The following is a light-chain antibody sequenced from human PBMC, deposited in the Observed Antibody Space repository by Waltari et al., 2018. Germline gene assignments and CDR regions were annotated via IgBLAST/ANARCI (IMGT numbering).Light chain of an antibody. CDR3: QTWDGSTAF. Sequence: SYDLTQPPAVSVSPGQTATITCSGDNLGEKYIYWYQQKPGQSPVVVIYQDTKRPAGIPERFSGSNSGNTATLTISGTPATDEADYYCQTWDGSTAFFGTGTKVTVL. J-gene: IGLJ1*01. V-gene: IGLV3-1*01. CDR1: NLGEKY. CDR2: QDT.